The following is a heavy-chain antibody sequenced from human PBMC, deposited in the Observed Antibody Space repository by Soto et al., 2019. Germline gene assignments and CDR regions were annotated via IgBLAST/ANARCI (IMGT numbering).Heavy chain of an antibody. J-gene: IGHJ4*02. D-gene: IGHD6-19*01. CDR3: ARHAGSSGGYYYCDY. Sequence: QLQLQESGPGLVKPSETLSLTCTVSGGSISSSSYYWGWIRQPPGTGLEWIGSIYYSGGTYYNPSLKSRVTVSVDTSKDQFSLKLSSVTAAATAVYYCARHAGSSGGYYYCDYWGQGTLVTVSS. V-gene: IGHV4-39*01. CDR2: IYYSGGT. CDR1: GGSISSSSYY.